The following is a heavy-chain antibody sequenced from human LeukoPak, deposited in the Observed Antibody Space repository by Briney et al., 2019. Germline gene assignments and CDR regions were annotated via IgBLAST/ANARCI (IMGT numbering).Heavy chain of an antibody. V-gene: IGHV4-34*01. CDR2: INHSGST. CDR3: AAGTMPFDY. CDR1: GGSFSGYY. J-gene: IGHJ4*02. D-gene: IGHD2-2*01. Sequence: PSETLSLTCAVYGGSFSGYYWSWIRQPPGKGLEWIGEINHSGSTNYNPSLKSRVTISVDTSKNQFSLKLSSVTAADTAVYYCAAGTMPFDYWGQGTLVTVSS.